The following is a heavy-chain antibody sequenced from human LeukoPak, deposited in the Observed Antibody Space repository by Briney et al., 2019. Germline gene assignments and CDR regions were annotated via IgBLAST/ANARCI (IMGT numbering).Heavy chain of an antibody. CDR1: GYTFTSYG. CDR3: ARAGSSWWHTNWFGGTGWFDP. J-gene: IGHJ5*02. D-gene: IGHD6-13*01. CDR2: ISAYNGNT. Sequence: ASVKVSCTASGYTFTSYGISWVRQAPGQGLEWMGWISAYNGNTNYAQKLQGRVTMTTDTSTSTAYMELRSLRSDDTAVYYCARAGSSWWHTNWFGGTGWFDPWGQGTLVTVSS. V-gene: IGHV1-18*01.